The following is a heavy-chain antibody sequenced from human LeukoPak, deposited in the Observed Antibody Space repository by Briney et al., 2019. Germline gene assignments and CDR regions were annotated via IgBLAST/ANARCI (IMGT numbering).Heavy chain of an antibody. CDR2: IQPDGSEQ. V-gene: IGHV3-7*01. CDR3: ARDRDPHIVVVTPYYMDV. D-gene: IGHD2-21*02. Sequence: PGGSLRLSCVASGFAFSRSWMSWVRQAPGKGLEWVGNIQPDGSEQYPVDSVKGRFTISRDNAKNSLYLQMNSLRAEDTAVYYCARDRDPHIVVVTPYYMDVWGKGTTVTVSS. CDR1: GFAFSRSW. J-gene: IGHJ6*03.